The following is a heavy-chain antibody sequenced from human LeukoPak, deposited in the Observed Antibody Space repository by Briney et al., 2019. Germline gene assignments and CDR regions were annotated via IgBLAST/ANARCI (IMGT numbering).Heavy chain of an antibody. CDR3: ARWTSTYYYDSSGITGDYFDY. J-gene: IGHJ4*02. Sequence: PGGSLRLSCAASGITFSSYAMSWVRQAPTKGLEWVSGISGSGGSTYYADSVKGRFTISRDNAKNSLYLQMNSLRAEDTAVYYCARWTSTYYYDSSGITGDYFDYWGQGTLVTVSS. D-gene: IGHD3-22*01. V-gene: IGHV3-23*01. CDR2: ISGSGGST. CDR1: GITFSSYA.